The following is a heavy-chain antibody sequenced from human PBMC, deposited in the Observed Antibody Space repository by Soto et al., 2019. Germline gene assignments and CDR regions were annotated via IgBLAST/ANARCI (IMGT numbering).Heavy chain of an antibody. J-gene: IGHJ4*02. CDR2: ISGSGGST. D-gene: IGHD2-21*01. CDR1: GFTFSSYA. V-gene: IGHV3-23*01. Sequence: GESLKISCAASGFTFSSYAMSWVRQAPGKGLEWVSAISGSGGSTYYADSVKGRFTISRDNSKNTLYLQMNSLRAEDTAVYYCAKDKRMWSSETRYYFDYWGQGTLVTVSS. CDR3: AKDKRMWSSETRYYFDY.